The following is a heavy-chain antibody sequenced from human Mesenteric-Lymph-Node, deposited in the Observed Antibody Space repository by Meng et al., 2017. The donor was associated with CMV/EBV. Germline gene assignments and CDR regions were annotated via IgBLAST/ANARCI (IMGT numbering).Heavy chain of an antibody. CDR2: ISSSSSYI. D-gene: IGHD1-1*01. CDR3: AKRSATSPGYSDY. CDR1: GFTFSTYV. J-gene: IGHJ4*02. Sequence: GGSLRLSCAASGFTFSTYVLSWVRQAPGRGLEWVSSISSSSSYIYYADSVKGRFTISRDNAKNTLHLQMDALRPEDAAIYYCAKRSATSPGYSDYWGQGTLVTSPQ. V-gene: IGHV3-21*04.